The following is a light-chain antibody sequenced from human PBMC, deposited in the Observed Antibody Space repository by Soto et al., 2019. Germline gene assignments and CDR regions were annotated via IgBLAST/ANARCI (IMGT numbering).Light chain of an antibody. CDR3: QQFGNSPCT. J-gene: IGKJ2*02. V-gene: IGKV3-20*01. CDR1: QSVSASY. CDR2: GVC. Sequence: ELVLTQSPATLSVSPGQRTTLSGMASQSVSASYLAWYQQKPGQAPRLLIHGVCSRASGITDRFSGSGSGTDFTLTIGRLEPEDFAVYYCQQFGNSPCTVGQGTKVDSK.